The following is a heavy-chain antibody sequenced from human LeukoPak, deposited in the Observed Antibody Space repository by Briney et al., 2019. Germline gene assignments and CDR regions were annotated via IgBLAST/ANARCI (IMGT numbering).Heavy chain of an antibody. Sequence: SETLSLTCTVSGYSISSGYYWGWIRQPPGKGLEWIGSIYHSGSTYYNPSLKSRVTISVDTSKNQFSLKLSSVTAADTAVYYCARLYYYDILTGYYKYYFDYWGQGTLVTVSS. V-gene: IGHV4-38-2*02. D-gene: IGHD3-9*01. CDR2: IYHSGST. J-gene: IGHJ4*02. CDR3: ARLYYYDILTGYYKYYFDY. CDR1: GYSISSGYY.